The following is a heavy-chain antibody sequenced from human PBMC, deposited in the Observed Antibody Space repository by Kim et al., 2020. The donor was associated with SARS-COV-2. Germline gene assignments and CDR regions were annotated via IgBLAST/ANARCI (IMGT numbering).Heavy chain of an antibody. J-gene: IGHJ6*02. CDR3: ARDRCSGGSCYGRADYYYGMDV. CDR1: GGTFSSYA. D-gene: IGHD2-15*01. V-gene: IGHV1-69*04. CDR2: IIPILGIA. Sequence: SVKVSCKASGGTFSSYAISWVRQAPGQGLEWMGRIIPILGIANYAQKFQGRVTITADKSTSTAYMELSSLRSEDTAVYYCARDRCSGGSCYGRADYYYGMDVWGQGTTVTVSS.